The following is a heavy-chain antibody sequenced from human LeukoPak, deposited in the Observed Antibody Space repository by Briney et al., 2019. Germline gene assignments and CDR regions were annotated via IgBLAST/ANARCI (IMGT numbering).Heavy chain of an antibody. CDR3: AAVIDY. CDR1: GFTFSSYW. V-gene: IGHV3-48*04. J-gene: IGHJ4*02. Sequence: GGSLRLSCAASGFTFSSYWMNWIRQAPGKGLEWISYISNSGSTKYYADSVKGRFTISRDNAKNSVFLQMNSLRAEDTAVYYCAAVIDYWGQGTLVTVSS. CDR2: ISNSGSTK.